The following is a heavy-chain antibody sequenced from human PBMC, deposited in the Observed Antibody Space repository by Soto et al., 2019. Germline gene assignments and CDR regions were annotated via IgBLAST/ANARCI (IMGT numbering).Heavy chain of an antibody. J-gene: IGHJ4*02. Sequence: EVHLEESGGGLVQPGGSLGLSCAASGFIFSNYNMNWVRQAPGKGLEWISSISSSSSTIYADYVKGRFTISRDNAKNSVSLQVNSLRADDTAVYYCARCRVLVAAPGRYYFDYWGQGTLVTVSS. CDR3: ARCRVLVAAPGRYYFDY. CDR2: ISSSSSTI. V-gene: IGHV3-48*01. D-gene: IGHD6-13*01. CDR1: GFIFSNYN.